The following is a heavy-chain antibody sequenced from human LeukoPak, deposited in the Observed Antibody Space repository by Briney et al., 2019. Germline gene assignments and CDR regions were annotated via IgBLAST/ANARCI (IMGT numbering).Heavy chain of an antibody. CDR3: ASSSTLWYYFDY. D-gene: IGHD6-6*01. CDR1: GGSISSYY. CDR2: IYYSGST. V-gene: IGHV4-59*01. Sequence: SETLSLTCTVSGGSISSYYWSWIRQPPGKGLEWIGYIYYSGSTNYNPSLKSRVTISVDTSKNQFSLKLSSVTAADTAVYYCASSSTLWYYFDYWGQGTLATVSS. J-gene: IGHJ4*02.